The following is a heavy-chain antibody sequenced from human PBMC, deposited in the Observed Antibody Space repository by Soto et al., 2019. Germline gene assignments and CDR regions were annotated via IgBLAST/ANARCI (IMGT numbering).Heavy chain of an antibody. D-gene: IGHD3-3*01. V-gene: IGHV4-34*01. J-gene: IGHJ5*02. CDR1: GGSFIGYY. CDR3: ATLGHYDSWSGFRKGNWFDP. CDR2: INHSGST. Sequence: QVQLQQWGAGLLKPSETVSLTCAVYGGSFIGYYGTWIRQPPGKGLEGIGEINHSGSTNYNPSLKSRVTISADTYKIQFSLRLSSVTAADTSVYYCATLGHYDSWSGFRKGNWFDPWGQGTLVPVSS.